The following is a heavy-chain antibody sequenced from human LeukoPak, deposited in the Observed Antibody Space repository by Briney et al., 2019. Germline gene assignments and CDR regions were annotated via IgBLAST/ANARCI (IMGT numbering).Heavy chain of an antibody. Sequence: GASVKVSCKASGGTFSSYAISWVRQAPGQGLEWMGGIIPIFGTANYAQKFQGGVTITADESTSTAYMELSSLRSEDTAVYYCARSRGSSGYSYGSPYYFDYWGQGTLVTVSS. CDR1: GGTFSSYA. CDR2: IIPIFGTA. J-gene: IGHJ4*02. D-gene: IGHD5-18*01. V-gene: IGHV1-69*13. CDR3: ARSRGSSGYSYGSPYYFDY.